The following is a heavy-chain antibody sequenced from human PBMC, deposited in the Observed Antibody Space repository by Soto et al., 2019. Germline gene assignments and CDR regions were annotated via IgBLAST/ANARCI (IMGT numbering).Heavy chain of an antibody. J-gene: IGHJ5*02. CDR1: GGSISSGGYY. D-gene: IGHD2-2*01. CDR2: IYYSGST. V-gene: IGHV4-31*03. Sequence: SETLSLTCTVSGGSISSGGYYWSWIRQHPGKGLEWIGYIYYSGSTYYNPSLKSRVTISVDTSKNQFSLKLSSVTAADTAVYYCVRSRYCSSTSCYWFDPWGQGTLVTVSS. CDR3: VRSRYCSSTSCYWFDP.